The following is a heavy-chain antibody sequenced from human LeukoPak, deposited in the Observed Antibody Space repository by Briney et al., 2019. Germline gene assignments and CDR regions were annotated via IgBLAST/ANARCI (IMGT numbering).Heavy chain of an antibody. CDR2: IGGSGGTT. Sequence: PGGSLRLSCAASGFTFSSYAMSWVRQAPGKGLEWVSVIGGSGGTTYYADSVKGRFTISRDNSKNTLYLQTNSLRAEDTAVYYCAKVSRGYSGYDYGYWGQGTLVTVSS. J-gene: IGHJ1*01. V-gene: IGHV3-23*01. D-gene: IGHD5-12*01. CDR1: GFTFSSYA. CDR3: AKVSRGYSGYDYGY.